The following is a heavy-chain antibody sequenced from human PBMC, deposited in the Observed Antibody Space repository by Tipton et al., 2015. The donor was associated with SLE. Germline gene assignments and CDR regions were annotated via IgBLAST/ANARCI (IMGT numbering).Heavy chain of an antibody. CDR1: GGSISSSSYY. CDR3: ARDQIHAIAARPLDY. CDR2: IYYSGST. D-gene: IGHD6-6*01. J-gene: IGHJ4*02. Sequence: LRLSCTVSGGSISSSSYYWGWIRQPPGKGREWIGSIYYSGSTYYNQSLKSRFTISVDTTENQFSLKLSFVTAADTAVYYCARDQIHAIAARPLDYWGQGTLVTVSS. V-gene: IGHV4-39*07.